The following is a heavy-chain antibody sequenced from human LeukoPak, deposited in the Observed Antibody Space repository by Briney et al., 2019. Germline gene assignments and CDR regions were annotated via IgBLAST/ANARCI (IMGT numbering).Heavy chain of an antibody. CDR2: ISSSGSTI. CDR1: GFTFSSYE. D-gene: IGHD3-10*01. CDR3: ASHYGSGVN. J-gene: IGHJ4*02. V-gene: IGHV3-48*03. Sequence: GGSLRLSCAASGFTFSSYEMNWVRQAPGKGLEWVSYISSSGSTIYYADSVKGRFTISRDNAKNTLYLQMNSLRAEDTAVYYCASHYGSGVNWGQGTLVTVSS.